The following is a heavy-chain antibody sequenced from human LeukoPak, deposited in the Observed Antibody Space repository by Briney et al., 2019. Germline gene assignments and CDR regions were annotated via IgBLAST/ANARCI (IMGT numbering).Heavy chain of an antibody. V-gene: IGHV4-61*02. J-gene: IGHJ4*02. CDR3: AKSGGYGLIDY. D-gene: IGHD1-26*01. Sequence: SETLSLTCTVSDASISSGTYYWSWIRQPAGKGLEWIGRFYISGSTYYNASLQSRVTISMDTSKNQFSLRLNSVTAADTAMYYCAKSGGYGLIDYWGQGTRATVSS. CDR1: DASISSGTYY. CDR2: FYISGST.